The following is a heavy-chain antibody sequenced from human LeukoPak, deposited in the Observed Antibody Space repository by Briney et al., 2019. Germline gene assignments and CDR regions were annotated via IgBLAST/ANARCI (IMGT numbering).Heavy chain of an antibody. J-gene: IGHJ4*02. CDR1: GFTLSDYF. D-gene: IGHD4-23*01. CDR2: ISKTGATI. V-gene: IGHV3-11*01. Sequence: GGSLRLSCAASGFTLSDYFMIWVRQVPGKGLQWVAYISKTGATIQYEDSVKGRFTISRDNAQNALYLQMNSLGVDDTGMYFCAREDYGGTNFDQWGQGTLVTVPS. CDR3: AREDYGGTNFDQ.